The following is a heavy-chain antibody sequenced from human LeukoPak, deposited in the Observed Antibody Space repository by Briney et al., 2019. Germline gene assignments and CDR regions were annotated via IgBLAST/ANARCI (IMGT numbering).Heavy chain of an antibody. Sequence: GASVKVPCKASGGTFSSYAISWVRQAPGRGLEWMGGIIPIFGTANYAQKFQGRVTITADKSTSTAYMELRSLRSDDTAVYYCARVFGSSSWYTWAIVQSGAFDIWGQGTMVTVSS. CDR2: IIPIFGTA. D-gene: IGHD6-13*01. CDR3: ARVFGSSSWYTWAIVQSGAFDI. J-gene: IGHJ3*02. CDR1: GGTFSSYA. V-gene: IGHV1-69*06.